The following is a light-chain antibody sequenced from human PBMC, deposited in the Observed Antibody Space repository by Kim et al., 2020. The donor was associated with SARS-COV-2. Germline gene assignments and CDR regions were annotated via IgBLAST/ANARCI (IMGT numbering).Light chain of an antibody. CDR1: QSVSSNY. Sequence: LTPGERATLSCRASQSVSSNYLAWYQQKPGQAPRLLIYGASSRATGIPDRFSGSGSGTDFTLTISRLETEDFAVYYCQQYVNSPYTFGQGTKLEIK. J-gene: IGKJ2*01. CDR2: GAS. V-gene: IGKV3-20*01. CDR3: QQYVNSPYT.